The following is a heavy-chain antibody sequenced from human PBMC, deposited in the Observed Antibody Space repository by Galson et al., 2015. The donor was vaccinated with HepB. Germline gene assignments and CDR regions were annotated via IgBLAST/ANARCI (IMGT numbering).Heavy chain of an antibody. CDR1: GYSISSGYY. CDR2: IYHSGST. Sequence: LTCAVSGYSISSGYYWGWIRQPPGKGLEWIGSIYHSGSTYYNPSLKSRVTISVDTSKNQFSLKLSSVTAADTAVYYCARTMDTAMAHFDYWGQGTLVTVSS. D-gene: IGHD5-18*01. CDR3: ARTMDTAMAHFDY. J-gene: IGHJ4*02. V-gene: IGHV4-38-2*01.